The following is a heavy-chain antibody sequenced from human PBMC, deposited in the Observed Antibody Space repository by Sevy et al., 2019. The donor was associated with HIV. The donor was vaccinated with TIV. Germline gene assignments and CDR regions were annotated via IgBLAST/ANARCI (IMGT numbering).Heavy chain of an antibody. CDR1: GGSISNYY. V-gene: IGHV4-59*01. CDR3: ARERQLVLDY. J-gene: IGHJ4*02. CDR2: IYYSGST. D-gene: IGHD6-13*01. Sequence: SETLSLTCTVSGGSISNYYWSWIRHPPGKGLEWIGYIYYSGSTNYNPSLKSRVTISVDTSKNQFSLKLSSVTAADTAVYYCARERQLVLDYWGQGTLVTVSS.